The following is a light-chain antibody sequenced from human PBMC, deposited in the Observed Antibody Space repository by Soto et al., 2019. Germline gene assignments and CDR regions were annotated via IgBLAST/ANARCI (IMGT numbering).Light chain of an antibody. CDR3: QQYGNSPLVT. V-gene: IGKV3-20*01. CDR2: GTS. Sequence: EIVLTQSPGTLSLSPGERATLSCRASQSVSSSYLAWYQQRPGQAPRLLIYGTSSRATGIPDRFSGSVSGTDFTLTISRLKPEDFAVYYCQQYGNSPLVTFGQGTRLEIK. CDR1: QSVSSSY. J-gene: IGKJ5*01.